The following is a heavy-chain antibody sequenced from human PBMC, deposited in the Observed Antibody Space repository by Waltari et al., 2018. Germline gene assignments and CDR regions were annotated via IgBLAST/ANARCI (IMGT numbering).Heavy chain of an antibody. CDR2: MNPNSGNT. J-gene: IGHJ4*02. Sequence: QVQLVQSGAEVKKPGASVKVSCKASGDTFTSYDINRVRQATGQGLEWMGWMNPNSGNTGYAQKFQGRVTMTRNTSISTAYMELSSLRSDDTAVYYCARGFSMATITFDYWGQGTLVTVSS. V-gene: IGHV1-8*01. CDR1: GDTFTSYD. D-gene: IGHD4-4*01. CDR3: ARGFSMATITFDY.